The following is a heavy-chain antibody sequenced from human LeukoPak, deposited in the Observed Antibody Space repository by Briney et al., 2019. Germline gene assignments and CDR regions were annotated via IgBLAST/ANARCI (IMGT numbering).Heavy chain of an antibody. D-gene: IGHD5-18*01. CDR1: GGSISSSSYY. Sequence: SETLSLTCTVSGGSISSSSYYWGWIRQPPGKGLEWIGSIYYSGSTYYNPSLKSRVTISVDTSKNQFSLKLSSVTAADTAVYYCARDPTNKRMGGYEDYWGQGTLVTVSS. CDR3: ARDPTNKRMGGYEDY. V-gene: IGHV4-39*07. CDR2: IYYSGST. J-gene: IGHJ4*02.